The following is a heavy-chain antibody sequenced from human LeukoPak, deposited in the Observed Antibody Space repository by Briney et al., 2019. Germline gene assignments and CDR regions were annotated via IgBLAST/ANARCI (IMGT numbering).Heavy chain of an antibody. V-gene: IGHV4-4*07. CDR1: GCSISSYY. J-gene: IGHJ5*02. CDR2: IYTSGRT. Sequence: PSETLSLTCTVYGCSISSYYWSWIRQPPGQGLEWIGRIYTSGRTNYNPSLKSRVNMSVDTSKNQCSMKLSSVTAADTAVYYCARDRSSYCSSTSCPNWFDPWGQGTLVTVSS. D-gene: IGHD2-2*01. CDR3: ARDRSSYCSSTSCPNWFDP.